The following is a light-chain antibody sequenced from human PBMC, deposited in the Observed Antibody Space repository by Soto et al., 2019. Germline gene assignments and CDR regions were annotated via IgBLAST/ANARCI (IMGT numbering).Light chain of an antibody. V-gene: IGLV2-23*02. J-gene: IGLJ1*01. CDR2: EVN. CDR1: SGNVGSYKL. CDR3: CSSGGSPTYV. Sequence: QSARTEPASVSVSPGQSITISCTGTSGNVGSYKLVSWYQQHPGNAPKLMIFEVNKRPSGVSNRFSGSKSGNTASLTISGLKVEDEADYYCCSSGGSPTYVFGTATKVTVL.